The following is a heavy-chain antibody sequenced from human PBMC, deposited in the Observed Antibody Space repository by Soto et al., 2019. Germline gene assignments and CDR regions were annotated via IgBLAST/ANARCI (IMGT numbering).Heavy chain of an antibody. D-gene: IGHD5-18*01. CDR3: ARLGYSYYYGMDV. CDR1: GYSFTSYW. V-gene: IGHV5-51*01. CDR2: IYPGDSDT. Sequence: GESLKISCNGSGYSFTSYWIGWVRQMPGKGLEWMGIIYPGDSDTRYSPSFQGQVTISADKSISTAYLQWSSLKASDTAMYYCARLGYSYYYGMDVWGQGTTVTVSS. J-gene: IGHJ6*02.